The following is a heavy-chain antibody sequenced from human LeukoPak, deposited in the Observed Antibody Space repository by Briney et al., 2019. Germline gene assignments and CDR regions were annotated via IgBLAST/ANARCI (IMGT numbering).Heavy chain of an antibody. CDR2: ISAYNGNT. CDR3: ARVSGSVAAPSYYYYYMDV. D-gene: IGHD6-19*01. V-gene: IGHV1-18*01. J-gene: IGHJ6*03. Sequence: ASVKVSCKASGYTFTSYGISWVRQAPGQGLEWMGWISAYNGNTNYAQKLQGRVTMTTDTSTSTAYMELRSLRSDDTAVYYCARVSGSVAAPSYYYYYMDVWGKGTTVTVSS. CDR1: GYTFTSYG.